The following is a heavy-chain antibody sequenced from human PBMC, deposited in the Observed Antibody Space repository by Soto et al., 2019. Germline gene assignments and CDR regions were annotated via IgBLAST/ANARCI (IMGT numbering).Heavy chain of an antibody. CDR2: ISYDGSNK. D-gene: IGHD6-6*01. CDR1: GFTFSSYG. Sequence: QVQLVESGGGVVQPGRSLRLSCAASGFTFSSYGMHWVRQAPGKGLEWVAVISYDGSNKYYADSVKGRFTISRDNSQNLRYLQMTSLRSEDTAVYYCAKSSSPAYFDFWGHGTLVTVSS. CDR3: AKSSSPAYFDF. V-gene: IGHV3-30*18. J-gene: IGHJ4*01.